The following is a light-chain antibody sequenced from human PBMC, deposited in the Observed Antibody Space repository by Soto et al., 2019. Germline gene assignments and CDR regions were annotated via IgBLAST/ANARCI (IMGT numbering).Light chain of an antibody. CDR1: QSVSSN. V-gene: IGKV3-15*01. Sequence: EIVMTQSPATLSVSPGERATLSCRASQSVSSNLGWYQQKPGQAPRLLIYGASTRATGVPARFSGSGSGTEFTLTISSLQSEDFAVYYCQQYNDWPPRYTFGQGTKVDIK. CDR2: GAS. J-gene: IGKJ2*01. CDR3: QQYNDWPPRYT.